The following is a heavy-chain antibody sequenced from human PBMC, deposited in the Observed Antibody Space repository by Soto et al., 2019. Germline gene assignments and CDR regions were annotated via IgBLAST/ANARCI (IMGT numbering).Heavy chain of an antibody. CDR2: IATGNGNT. CDR1: GYTFTDYA. CDR3: AKGSRMWTPDY. D-gene: IGHD2-21*01. J-gene: IGHJ4*02. V-gene: IGHV1-3*04. Sequence: ASVKVSCKTSGYTFTDYAIHWVRQAPGQTLEWLGWIATGNGNTRFSQKFQGRVTITRDTSATTAYMELTSLRSEDTAVYYCAKGSRMWTPDYWGQGTLVTVSS.